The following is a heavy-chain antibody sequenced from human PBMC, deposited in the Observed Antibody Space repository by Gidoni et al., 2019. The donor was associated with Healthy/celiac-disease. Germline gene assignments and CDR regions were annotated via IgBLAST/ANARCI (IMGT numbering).Heavy chain of an antibody. J-gene: IGHJ6*02. V-gene: IGHV1-18*01. CDR3: ARDGRYYYYGMDV. D-gene: IGHD1-26*01. CDR2: ISAYNGNT. CDR1: GYTFTSYG. Sequence: QVQLVQSGAEVKKPGASVKVSGKASGYTFTSYGISWVRQAPGQGLEWMGWISAYNGNTTYAQKLQGRCTMTTYTSTSTAYMELRSLRSDDTAVYYCARDGRYYYYGMDVWGQGTTVTVSS.